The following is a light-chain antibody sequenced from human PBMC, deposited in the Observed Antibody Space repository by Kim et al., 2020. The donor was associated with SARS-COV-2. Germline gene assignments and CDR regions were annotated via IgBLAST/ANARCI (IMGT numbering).Light chain of an antibody. Sequence: GASVNLSCTRTSSGVSRYNFVSWYLHHPGEAPNLMISEVNKRPSGVPDRFSGSKSANTASLTVSGLPDEDEGTYYCSSYAGSDNLVFGGGTQLTVL. CDR2: EVN. J-gene: IGLJ2*01. V-gene: IGLV2-8*01. CDR1: SSGVSRYNF. CDR3: SSYAGSDNLV.